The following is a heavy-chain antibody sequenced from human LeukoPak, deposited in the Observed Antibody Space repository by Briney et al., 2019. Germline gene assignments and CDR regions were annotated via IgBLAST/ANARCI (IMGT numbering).Heavy chain of an antibody. V-gene: IGHV1-2*02. CDR2: INPNGDGT. J-gene: IGHJ5*02. CDR3: ARGLDVTYNWFDP. CDR1: GYTFTDHY. D-gene: IGHD1-1*01. Sequence: GASVKVSCKASGYTFTDHYIHWVRQAPGQGLEWMGWINPNGDGTNYPQKFQGRVTVTRDTSITTTYMELSGLRSDDTAVYYRARGLDVTYNWFDPWGQGTLVTVSS.